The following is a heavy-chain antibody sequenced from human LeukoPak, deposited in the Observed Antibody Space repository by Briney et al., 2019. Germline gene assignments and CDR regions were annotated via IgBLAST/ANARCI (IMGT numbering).Heavy chain of an antibody. D-gene: IGHD2-15*01. Sequence: GASVKVSCKASGYTFTGYDMHWVRQAPGQGLEWMGWINPNSGGTNYAQKFQGRVTMTRDTSISTAYMELSRLRSDDTAVYYCARERTLTSCYDYWGQGTLVTVSS. J-gene: IGHJ4*02. V-gene: IGHV1-2*02. CDR1: GYTFTGYD. CDR2: INPNSGGT. CDR3: ARERTLTSCYDY.